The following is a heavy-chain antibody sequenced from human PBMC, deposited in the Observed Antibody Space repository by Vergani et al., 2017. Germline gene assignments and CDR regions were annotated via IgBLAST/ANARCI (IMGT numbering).Heavy chain of an antibody. CDR1: GGSISSSSYY. CDR2: IYYSGST. D-gene: IGHD4-17*01. CDR3: ARDGDDYGDLRWFDP. Sequence: QLQLQESGPGLVKPSETLSLTCTVSGGSISSSSYYWGWLRQPPGKGLEWIGSIYYSGSTYYNPSLKSRVTISVDTTKNQFSLKLSSVTAADTAVYYCARDGDDYGDLRWFDPWGQGTLVTVSS. J-gene: IGHJ5*02. V-gene: IGHV4-39*07.